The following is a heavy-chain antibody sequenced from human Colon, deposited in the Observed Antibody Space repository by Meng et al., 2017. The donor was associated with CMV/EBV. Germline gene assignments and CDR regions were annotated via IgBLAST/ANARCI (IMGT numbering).Heavy chain of an antibody. CDR3: ARERTGSSTWTDYYYYAMDV. D-gene: IGHD6-13*01. J-gene: IGHJ6*02. CDR2: MYYTGST. V-gene: IGHV4-59*01. Sequence: SETLSPTCTVDAGSTSSYYWSWIRQFPEKGLEWLGHMYYTGSTNYNPALKSRVTISVDTSKNQFPRRLRSVTAADTAVYYCARERTGSSTWTDYYYYAMDVWGQGTTVTVSS. CDR1: AGSTSSYY.